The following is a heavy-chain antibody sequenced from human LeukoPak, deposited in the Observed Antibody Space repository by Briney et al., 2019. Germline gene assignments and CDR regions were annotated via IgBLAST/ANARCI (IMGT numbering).Heavy chain of an antibody. CDR1: GYISTNYG. V-gene: IGHV1-18*01. J-gene: IGHJ4*02. Sequence: GASVKVSCKASGYISTNYGISWVRQAPGQGLEWMGWIGPYNGYTNYAQKLQGRVTLTTDTSTSTAYMDLRSLRSDNTAVYYCVRENYCSGDTCYSGAIDSWGQGTLVTVSS. CDR3: VRENYCSGDTCYSGAIDS. D-gene: IGHD2-15*01. CDR2: IGPYNGYT.